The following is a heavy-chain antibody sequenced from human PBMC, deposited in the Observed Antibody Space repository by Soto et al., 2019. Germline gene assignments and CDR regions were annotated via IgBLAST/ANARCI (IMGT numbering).Heavy chain of an antibody. Sequence: EVQLVESGGGLIQPGGSLRLSCAASGFAVSSKYMTWVRQAPGKGLEWVSVIYGAGTTYYADSVKGRFTISRDTSTKTLYRQMNSLRAEDAAVYYCVQTTGWPGFDFWGQGTLVTVSS. CDR3: VQTTGWPGFDF. CDR1: GFAVSSKY. V-gene: IGHV3-53*01. J-gene: IGHJ4*02. D-gene: IGHD1-1*01. CDR2: IYGAGTT.